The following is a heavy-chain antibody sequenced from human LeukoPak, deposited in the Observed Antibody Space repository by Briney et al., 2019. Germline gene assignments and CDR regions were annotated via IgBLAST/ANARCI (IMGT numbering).Heavy chain of an antibody. CDR3: ARRVPTSYFDY. V-gene: IGHV5-51*01. CDR2: IYPGDSDT. Sequence: GESLKISCKHPGYSFTSYWIAWVRQMPGKGLEWMGIIYPGDSDTRYSPSFQGQVTISVDKSISTAYLQWSSLKASDTAMYYCARRVPTSYFDYWGQGTLVTVSS. D-gene: IGHD5-12*01. J-gene: IGHJ4*02. CDR1: GYSFTSYW.